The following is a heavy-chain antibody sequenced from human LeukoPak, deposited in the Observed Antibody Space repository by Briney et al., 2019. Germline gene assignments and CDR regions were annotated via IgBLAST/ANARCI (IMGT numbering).Heavy chain of an antibody. CDR2: IWYDGSNK. D-gene: IGHD3-22*01. J-gene: IGHJ4*02. CDR3: ARDYYYDSSGYWDYYFDY. V-gene: IGHV3-33*01. Sequence: GGSLRLSCAASGFTFSRFGMHWVRQAPGKGLEWVSVIWYDGSNKYYADSVKGRFTISRDNSKNTLYLEMNSLRAEDTAVYYCARDYYYDSSGYWDYYFDYWGQGTLVSVSS. CDR1: GFTFSRFG.